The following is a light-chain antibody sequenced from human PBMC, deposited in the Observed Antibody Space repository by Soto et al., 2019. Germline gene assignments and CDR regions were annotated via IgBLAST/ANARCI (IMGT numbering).Light chain of an antibody. CDR2: GAS. V-gene: IGKV3-15*01. J-gene: IGKJ1*01. CDR3: QQYNNWPRT. Sequence: EIVLTQSPGALSLSRGERAARCCRASQRVASNLAWYQQKPGQAPRLLIYGASTRATGIPARFSGSGSGTEFTLAISSLQSEDFAVYYCQQYNNWPRTFGQGTKVDIK. CDR1: QRVASN.